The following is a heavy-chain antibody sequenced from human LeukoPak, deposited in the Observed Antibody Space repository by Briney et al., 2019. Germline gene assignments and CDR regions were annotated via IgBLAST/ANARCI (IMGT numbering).Heavy chain of an antibody. CDR1: GFTFSSYS. Sequence: PGGSLRLSCAASGFTFSSYSMNWVRQAPGKGLEWVSVIYSGGSTYYADSVKGRFTISRDNSKNTLYLQMNSLRAEDTAVYYCARDRRDAYDSSGYYDYWGQGTLVTVSS. V-gene: IGHV3-53*01. D-gene: IGHD3-22*01. CDR2: IYSGGST. CDR3: ARDRRDAYDSSGYYDY. J-gene: IGHJ4*02.